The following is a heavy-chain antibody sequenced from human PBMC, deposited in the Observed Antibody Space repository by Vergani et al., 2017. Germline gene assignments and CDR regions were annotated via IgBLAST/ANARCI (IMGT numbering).Heavy chain of an antibody. CDR1: GFMFSNYW. J-gene: IGHJ6*03. CDR2: IKQDGSEK. CDR3: ARDKKIIGAAGILSYYYYMDV. V-gene: IGHV3-7*01. Sequence: EVQLVESGGGLVQPGGSLRLSCAASGFMFSNYWMNWVRQAPGKGLEWVANIKQDGSEKYYVDSVKGRFTISRDNAKNSLYLQMNSLRAEDTAVYYCARDKKIIGAAGILSYYYYMDVWGKGTTVTVSS. D-gene: IGHD6-13*01.